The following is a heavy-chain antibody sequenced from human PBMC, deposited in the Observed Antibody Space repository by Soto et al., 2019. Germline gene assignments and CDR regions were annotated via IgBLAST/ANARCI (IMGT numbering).Heavy chain of an antibody. CDR3: AKTRAAESYYGMEV. CDR1: GYSFTSYW. CDR2: IYPGDSDT. J-gene: IGHJ6*01. V-gene: IGHV5-51*01. D-gene: IGHD6-25*01. Sequence: GESLNISCKGSGYSFTSYWIGWSRQMPGKGLEWMGLIYPGDSDTRYSPSFQGQVTISADQSISTAYLRWSSLKASDTAMYYCAKTRAAESYYGMEVWAQGTTVAVSS.